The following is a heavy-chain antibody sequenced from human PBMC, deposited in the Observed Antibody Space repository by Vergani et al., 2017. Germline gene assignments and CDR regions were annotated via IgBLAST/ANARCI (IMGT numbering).Heavy chain of an antibody. Sequence: QVQLVQSGAEVKKPGASVKVSCKASGYTFTSYDINWVRQATGQGLEWMGWMNPNSGNTGYAQKFQGSVTMTRNTSISTAYMELSSLRSEDTAVYYCATCSTSCYTAYYYYGMDVWGQGTTVTVSS. CDR1: GYTFTSYD. V-gene: IGHV1-8*01. D-gene: IGHD2-2*02. CDR2: MNPNSGNT. CDR3: ATCSTSCYTAYYYYGMDV. J-gene: IGHJ6*02.